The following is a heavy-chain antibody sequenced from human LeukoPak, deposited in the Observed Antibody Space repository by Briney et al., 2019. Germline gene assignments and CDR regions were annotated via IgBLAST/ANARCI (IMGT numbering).Heavy chain of an antibody. J-gene: IGHJ4*02. V-gene: IGHV4-39*01. CDR3: ARLLIYCSSTSCHFDY. D-gene: IGHD2-2*01. CDR1: GGSISSSNYY. CDR2: IYYSGIT. Sequence: SETLSLTCTVSGGSISSSNYYWGWIRQPPGKGLEWIGRIYYSGITYYNPSLKSRVTISVETSNNQFSLKLSSVTAADTAMYYCARLLIYCSSTSCHFDYWGQGTLVTVSS.